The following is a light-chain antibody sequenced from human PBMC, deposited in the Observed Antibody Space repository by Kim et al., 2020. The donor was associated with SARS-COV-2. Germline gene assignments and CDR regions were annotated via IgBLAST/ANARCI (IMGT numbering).Light chain of an antibody. CDR1: AGPVTSDHW. CDR2: DTS. CDR3: SLYYSGHWV. V-gene: IGLV7-46*01. Sequence: QAVVTQEPSLTVSPGETVTLTCDSSAGPVTSDHWPYWFQQKAGQVPRTLIYDTSDKQSWTPARFSGSLLGGKAALTLSGAQPEDEADYYCSLYYSGHWVFGGGTKLTVL. J-gene: IGLJ3*02.